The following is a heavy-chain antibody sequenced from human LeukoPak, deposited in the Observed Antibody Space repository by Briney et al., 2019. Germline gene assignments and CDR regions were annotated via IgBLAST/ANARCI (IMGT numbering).Heavy chain of an antibody. CDR1: GFTVSSNY. CDR3: ARDYRGPPESWHRGLFDP. V-gene: IGHV3-66*02. Sequence: PGGSLRLSCAASGFTVSSNYMSWVRQAPGKGLEWVSVIYSGGSTYYADSVKGRFTISRDNSKNTLYLQMNSLRAEDTAVYYWARDYRGPPESWHRGLFDPWGQGTLVTVSS. J-gene: IGHJ5*02. D-gene: IGHD3-10*01. CDR2: IYSGGST.